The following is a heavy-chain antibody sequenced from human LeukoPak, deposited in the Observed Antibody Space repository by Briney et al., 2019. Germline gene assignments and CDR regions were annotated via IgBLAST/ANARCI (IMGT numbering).Heavy chain of an antibody. V-gene: IGHV1-2*02. CDR2: INPNSGGT. CDR1: GYTFTGYY. CDR3: AGVAGIGYAFDI. Sequence: ASVKVSCKASGYTFTGYYMHWVRQAPGQGLEWMGWINPNSGGTNYAQKFQGRVTMTRDTSISTAYMELSRLRSDDTAVYYCAGVAGIGYAFDIWVQGTMVTVSS. J-gene: IGHJ3*02. D-gene: IGHD6-19*01.